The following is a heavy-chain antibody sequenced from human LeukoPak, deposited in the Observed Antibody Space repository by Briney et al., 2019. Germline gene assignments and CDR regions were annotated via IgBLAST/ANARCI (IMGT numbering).Heavy chain of an antibody. Sequence: SETLSLTCAVYGGSFSGYYWSWIRQPPGKGLEWIGEINHSGSTNYNPSLKSRVTISVDTSKNQFSLKLSSVTAADTAVYYCARRPRYGAYRVVVPAATIKPDYYYYMDVWGKGTTVTVSS. V-gene: IGHV4-34*01. D-gene: IGHD2-2*01. J-gene: IGHJ6*03. CDR1: GGSFSGYY. CDR3: ARRPRYGAYRVVVPAATIKPDYYYYMDV. CDR2: INHSGST.